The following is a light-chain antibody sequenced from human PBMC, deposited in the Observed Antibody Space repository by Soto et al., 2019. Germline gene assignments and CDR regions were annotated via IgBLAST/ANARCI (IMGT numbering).Light chain of an antibody. V-gene: IGKV4-1*01. J-gene: IGKJ1*01. CDR1: QSVLLSSNNKNY. CDR3: QQYYTTPQT. CDR2: WAS. Sequence: DIVMTQSPDSLAVSLGERATINCKSSQSVLLSSNNKNYLAWYQQKPGQPPKLLISWASTRESGVPDRFSGSRTGTNFPLTSSSLQAEDVAVYYCQQYYTTPQTFGQGTKVEIK.